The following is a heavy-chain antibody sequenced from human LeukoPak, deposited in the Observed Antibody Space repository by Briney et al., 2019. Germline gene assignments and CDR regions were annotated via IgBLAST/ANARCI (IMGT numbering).Heavy chain of an antibody. CDR1: GGSFSGYY. V-gene: IGHV4-34*01. D-gene: IGHD3-16*01. J-gene: IGHJ4*02. Sequence: SETLSLTCAVYGGSFSGYYWSWIRQPPGKGLEWIGEINHSGSTNYNPSLKSRVPMSVDTSKNQFSLKLSSVTAADTAVYYCARAAWGLVSHFDYWGQGTLVTVSS. CDR2: INHSGST. CDR3: ARAAWGLVSHFDY.